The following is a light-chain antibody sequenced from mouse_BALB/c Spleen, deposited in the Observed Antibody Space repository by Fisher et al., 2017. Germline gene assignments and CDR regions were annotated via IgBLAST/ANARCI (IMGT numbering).Light chain of an antibody. Sequence: IVITQSTAIMSASPGEKVTITCSASSSVSYMHWYQQKSGTSPKLLIYSTSNLASGVPARFSGSGSGTSYSLTISRMEAEDAATYYCQQRSSYPYTFGGGTKLEIK. CDR1: SSVSY. CDR2: STS. CDR3: QQRSSYPYT. J-gene: IGKJ2*01. V-gene: IGKV4-57*01.